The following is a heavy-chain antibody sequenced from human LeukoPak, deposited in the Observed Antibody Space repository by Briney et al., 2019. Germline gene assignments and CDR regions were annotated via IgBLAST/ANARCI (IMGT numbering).Heavy chain of an antibody. CDR3: ARRRYYDSSGYLE. J-gene: IGHJ1*01. CDR2: IYYSGRT. D-gene: IGHD3-22*01. V-gene: IGHV4-39*01. Sequence: SETLSLTCTIFGDSVSRSDSYWDWIRQPPGKGLAWIGTIYYSGRTYYSPSLKSRVTLSIDMSNNQFSLILSSVTAADTALYFCARRRYYDSSGYLEWGQGTPVTVSS. CDR1: GDSVSRSDSY.